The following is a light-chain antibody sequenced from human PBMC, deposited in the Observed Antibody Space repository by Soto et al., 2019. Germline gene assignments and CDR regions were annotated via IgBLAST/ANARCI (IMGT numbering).Light chain of an antibody. Sequence: DIQMTQSPSSLAASFGDRVTITCRASQSISTYLHWYQQKPGTAPKLLIYATSNLQSGVPSRFSGSGSGTDFTLTINSLQPEDSETYYCQQAYSNPWTFGQGTKVDIK. J-gene: IGKJ1*01. CDR3: QQAYSNPWT. V-gene: IGKV1-39*01. CDR1: QSISTY. CDR2: ATS.